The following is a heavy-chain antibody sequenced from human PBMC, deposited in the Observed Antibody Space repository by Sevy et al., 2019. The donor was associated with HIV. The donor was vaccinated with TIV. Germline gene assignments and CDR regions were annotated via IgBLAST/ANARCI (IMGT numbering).Heavy chain of an antibody. CDR3: ARERVDFWSGPVDYDFGMDV. CDR2: INNDGSST. Sequence: GGSLRLSCAASGFTFSSYWMHWVRQAPGKGLVWVSRINNDGSSTNYADSVKGRFTISRENVKNTLYLQMNSLRAEDTAVYYCARERVDFWSGPVDYDFGMDVWGQGTTVTVSS. CDR1: GFTFSSYW. D-gene: IGHD3-3*01. J-gene: IGHJ6*02. V-gene: IGHV3-74*01.